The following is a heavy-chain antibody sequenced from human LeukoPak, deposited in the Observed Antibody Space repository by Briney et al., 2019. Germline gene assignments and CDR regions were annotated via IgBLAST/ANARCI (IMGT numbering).Heavy chain of an antibody. V-gene: IGHV3-23*01. Sequence: GGSLRLSCAASGFTFSSYAMSWVRQAPGKGLEWVSAISGSGGSTYYADSVKGRFTISRDNSKNTLYLQMNSLRAEDTAVYYCARGSVRGSGWSWGQGTLVTVSS. CDR1: GFTFSSYA. CDR3: ARGSVRGSGWS. D-gene: IGHD6-19*01. J-gene: IGHJ5*02. CDR2: ISGSGGST.